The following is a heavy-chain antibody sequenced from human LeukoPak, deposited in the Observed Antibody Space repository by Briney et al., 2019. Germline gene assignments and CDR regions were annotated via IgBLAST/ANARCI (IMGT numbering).Heavy chain of an antibody. D-gene: IGHD6-19*01. CDR3: ARDRSSGWYEGAFDI. J-gene: IGHJ3*02. CDR2: ISYDGRNK. V-gene: IGHV3-30*04. Sequence: GGSLRLSCAASGFTFSSYAMHWVRQAPGKGLEWVAVISYDGRNKYYADSVKGRFTISRDNSKNTLYLQMNSLRAEDTAVYYCARDRSSGWYEGAFDIWGQGTMVTVSS. CDR1: GFTFSSYA.